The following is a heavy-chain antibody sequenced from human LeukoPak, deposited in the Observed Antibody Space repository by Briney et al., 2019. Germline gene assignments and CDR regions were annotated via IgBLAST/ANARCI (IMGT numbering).Heavy chain of an antibody. D-gene: IGHD6-13*01. Sequence: TGGSLRLSCAASGFTFDDYAMHWVRQAPGKGLEWVSGISWNSGSIGYADSVKGRFTISRDNAKNSLYLQMNSLRAEDTALYYCAKDNKAAAGTFQHWGQGTLVTVSS. J-gene: IGHJ1*01. V-gene: IGHV3-9*01. CDR1: GFTFDDYA. CDR2: ISWNSGSI. CDR3: AKDNKAAAGTFQH.